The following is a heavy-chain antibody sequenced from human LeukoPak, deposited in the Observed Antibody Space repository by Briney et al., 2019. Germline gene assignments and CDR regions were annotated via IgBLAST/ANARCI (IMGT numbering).Heavy chain of an antibody. J-gene: IGHJ4*02. CDR1: GYTFTGYY. V-gene: IGHV1-46*01. D-gene: IGHD2-15*01. CDR3: AGDLSRTPLQNDY. CDR2: INPSGGST. Sequence: ASVKVSCKASGYTFTGYYMHWVRQAPGQGLEWMGIINPSGGSTSYAQKFQGRVTMTRDTSTSTVYMELSSLRSEDTAVYYCAGDLSRTPLQNDYWGQGTLVTVSS.